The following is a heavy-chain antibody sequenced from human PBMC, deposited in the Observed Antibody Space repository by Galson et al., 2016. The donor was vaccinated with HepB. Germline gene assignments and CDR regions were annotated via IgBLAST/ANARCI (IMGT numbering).Heavy chain of an antibody. V-gene: IGHV3-23*01. CDR3: ARETMVEDL. Sequence: SLRLSCAASGFAFSRYGMNWVRQAPGKGLHWVSRISASGASTYFADSVKGRFTSSRDNSNNVLYLEMNSLRVEDTAVYYCARETMVEDLWGQGTLVTVSS. D-gene: IGHD4/OR15-4a*01. CDR2: ISASGAST. CDR1: GFAFSRYG. J-gene: IGHJ5*02.